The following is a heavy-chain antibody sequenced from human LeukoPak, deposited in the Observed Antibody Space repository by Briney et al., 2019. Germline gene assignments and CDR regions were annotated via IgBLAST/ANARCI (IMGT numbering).Heavy chain of an antibody. CDR2: TNRDDSDT. D-gene: IGHD3-22*01. CDR1: GFTFSSYA. V-gene: IGHV3-74*01. Sequence: QSGGSLRLSCAGSGFTFSSYAIHWVRQAPGKGLVWVSRTNRDDSDTSYADSVKGRFTISRDKAKSTLYLQMNSLRVEDTAVYYCARSANYFDTSGQDYWGQGTLVTVSS. J-gene: IGHJ4*02. CDR3: ARSANYFDTSGQDY.